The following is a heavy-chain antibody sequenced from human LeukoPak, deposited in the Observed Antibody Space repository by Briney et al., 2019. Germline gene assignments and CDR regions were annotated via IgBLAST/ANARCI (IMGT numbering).Heavy chain of an antibody. Sequence: CSLPLSCVASGLRFSRFWMDWVRQPAGKELLRVSRIDTDASPTTYADSVQGRFTISRDNAKNTVYLQINRLRADDTAAYYWATLNSFGNDYWGQGVLVTVSS. V-gene: IGHV3-74*01. CDR1: GLRFSRFW. CDR2: IDTDASPT. D-gene: IGHD5-18*01. J-gene: IGHJ4*02. CDR3: ATLNSFGNDY.